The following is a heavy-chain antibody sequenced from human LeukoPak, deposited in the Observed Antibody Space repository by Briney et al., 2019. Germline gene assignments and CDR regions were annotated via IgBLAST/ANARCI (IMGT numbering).Heavy chain of an antibody. J-gene: IGHJ2*01. V-gene: IGHV4-4*07. CDR3: ARDYGGNHNSGYWYFDL. D-gene: IGHD4-23*01. CDR2: IYTSGST. CDR1: GGSISSYY. Sequence: SETLSLTCTVSGGSISSYYWSWIRQPAGKGLEWIGRIYTSGSTNYNPSLKSRVTMSVDTSKNQFSLKLSSVTAADTAVYYCARDYGGNHNSGYWYFDLWGRGTPVTVSS.